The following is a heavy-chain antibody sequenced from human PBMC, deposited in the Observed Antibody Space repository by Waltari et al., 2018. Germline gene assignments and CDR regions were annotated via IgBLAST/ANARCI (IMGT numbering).Heavy chain of an antibody. CDR3: ARDRDHQWLVKHWFDP. V-gene: IGHV7-4-1*02. Sequence: VQSGAEVKKPGASVKVSCKASGYTFTSYAMHWVRQAPGQGLEWMGWINTNTGNPTYAQGFTGRFVFSLDTSVSTAYLQISSLKAEDTAVYYCARDRDHQWLVKHWFDPWGQGTLVTVSS. D-gene: IGHD6-19*01. CDR1: GYTFTSYA. CDR2: INTNTGNP. J-gene: IGHJ5*02.